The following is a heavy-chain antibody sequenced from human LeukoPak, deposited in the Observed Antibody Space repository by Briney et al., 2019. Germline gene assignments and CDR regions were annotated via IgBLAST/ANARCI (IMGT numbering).Heavy chain of an antibody. CDR1: GGSISSYY. V-gene: IGHV4-59*01. CDR2: IYYSGST. Sequence: SETLSLTRTVSGGSISSYYWSWIRQPPGKGLEWIGYIYYSGSTNYNPSLKSRVTVSVDTSKNQFSLKLSSVTAADTAVYYCARATRSWFDPWGQGTLVTVSS. CDR3: ARATRSWFDP. D-gene: IGHD4-17*01. J-gene: IGHJ5*02.